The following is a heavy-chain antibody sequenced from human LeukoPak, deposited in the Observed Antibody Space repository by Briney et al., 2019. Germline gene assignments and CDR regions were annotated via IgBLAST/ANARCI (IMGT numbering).Heavy chain of an antibody. CDR1: GGTFSDYG. Sequence: SVKVSCKASGGTFSDYGISWVRQAPGQGLEWMARIIPMLDIANYEQKFQGRVTVTADKSTSTVHMEFSSLRSEDTAVYYCARERVVMGEMRSYKWFDPWGQGSLVTVSS. D-gene: IGHD3-16*01. V-gene: IGHV1-69*04. CDR2: IIPMLDIA. CDR3: ARERVVMGEMRSYKWFDP. J-gene: IGHJ5*02.